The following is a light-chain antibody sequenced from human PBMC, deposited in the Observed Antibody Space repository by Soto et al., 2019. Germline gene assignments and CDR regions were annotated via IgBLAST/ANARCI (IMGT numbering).Light chain of an antibody. CDR3: CSSAGSSTLV. Sequence: QSALTPPASVSGSPGPSITISCTGTSSDVGSYNLVYWYQQHPCKDPKLMIYEGSKRPSGVSNRFSGSKSGNTASLTISGRQAADDDDYYCCSSAGSSTLVFGTGTQRTVL. J-gene: IGLJ1*01. CDR1: SSDVGSYNL. CDR2: EGS. V-gene: IGLV2-23*01.